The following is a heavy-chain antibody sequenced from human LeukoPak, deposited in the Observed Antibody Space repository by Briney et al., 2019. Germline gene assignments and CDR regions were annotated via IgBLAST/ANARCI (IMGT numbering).Heavy chain of an antibody. CDR1: GFTFSSYE. D-gene: IGHD6-13*01. V-gene: IGHV3-48*03. CDR2: ISSSGSSI. CDR3: ARDRTTYSSSWYRSPPAEYYYMDV. J-gene: IGHJ6*03. Sequence: GGSLRLSCAVSGFTFSSYEMNWVRQAPGKGLEWVSYISSSGSSIYYADSVKGRFTISRDNVKNSLYLQMNSLRAEDTAVYYCARDRTTYSSSWYRSPPAEYYYMDVWGKGTTVTISS.